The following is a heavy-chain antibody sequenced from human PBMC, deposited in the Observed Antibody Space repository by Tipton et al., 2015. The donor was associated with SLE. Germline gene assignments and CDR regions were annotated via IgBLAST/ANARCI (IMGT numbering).Heavy chain of an antibody. Sequence: LRLSCTVSGGSISSHYWSWIRQPPGKGLEWIGYIYYSGSTYYNPSLKSRVTISVDTSKNQFSLKLSSVTAADTAVYYCAREKWDAFDIWGQGTMVTVSS. CDR2: IYYSGST. CDR3: AREKWDAFDI. V-gene: IGHV4-59*11. D-gene: IGHD2-8*01. J-gene: IGHJ3*02. CDR1: GGSISSHY.